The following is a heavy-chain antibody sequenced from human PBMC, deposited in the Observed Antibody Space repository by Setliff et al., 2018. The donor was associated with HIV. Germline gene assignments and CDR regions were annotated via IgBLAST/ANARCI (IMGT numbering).Heavy chain of an antibody. V-gene: IGHV4-39*01. J-gene: IGHJ4*02. CDR2: IFYTGNT. Sequence: SETLSLTCSVSGVSFSTNMYYWGWIRQPPGKGLEWIGDIFYTGNTYYNPSLKSRVAISVDTSENQFSLKLTSVTAADTAVYYCARHVDGSGRVDYWGRGTLVTVSS. D-gene: IGHD6-19*01. CDR1: GVSFSTNMYY. CDR3: ARHVDGSGRVDY.